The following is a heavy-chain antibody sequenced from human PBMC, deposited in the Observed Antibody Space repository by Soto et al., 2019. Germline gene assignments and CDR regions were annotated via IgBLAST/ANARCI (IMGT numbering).Heavy chain of an antibody. CDR1: GYTFTAYY. Sequence: GAAVKFSCKVSGYTFTAYYLHWVRQAPGQGLEWMGWINPNSATTKYVGKFQGRVTMTRDTSISTAYMELTDLRSDDTAVYYCARGVGSSPPRYWGRGTLVTVSS. CDR3: ARGVGSSPPRY. J-gene: IGHJ4*02. D-gene: IGHD3-9*01. V-gene: IGHV1-2*02. CDR2: INPNSATT.